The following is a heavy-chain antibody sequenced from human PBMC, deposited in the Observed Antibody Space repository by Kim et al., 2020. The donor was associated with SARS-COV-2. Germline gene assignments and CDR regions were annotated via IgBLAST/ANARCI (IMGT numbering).Heavy chain of an antibody. J-gene: IGHJ5*02. CDR3: ARADQLLWFGEFSGLAFDP. V-gene: IGHV1-2*02. CDR1: GYTFTGYY. Sequence: ASVKVSCKASGYTFTGYYMHWVRQAPGQGLEWMGWINPNSGGTNYAQKFQGRVTMIRDTSISTAYMELSRLRSDDTAVYYCARADQLLWFGEFSGLAFDPWGQGTLVTVSS. CDR2: INPNSGGT. D-gene: IGHD3-10*01.